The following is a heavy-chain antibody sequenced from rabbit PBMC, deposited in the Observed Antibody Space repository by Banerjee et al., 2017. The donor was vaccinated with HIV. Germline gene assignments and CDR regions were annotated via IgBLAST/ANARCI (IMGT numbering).Heavy chain of an antibody. J-gene: IGHJ4*01. V-gene: IGHV1S45*01. CDR3: ARDLTGVIGWNFNL. D-gene: IGHD1-1*01. Sequence: QEQLEESGGDLVKPGASLTLTCKASGFTLSNYWICWVRQAPGKGLEWIACIDTGSSGYTWYASWAKGRFTISKSSSTTVTLQMTSLTAADTASYFCARDLTGVIGWNFNLWGQGTLVTVS. CDR1: GFTLSNYW. CDR2: IDTGSSGYT.